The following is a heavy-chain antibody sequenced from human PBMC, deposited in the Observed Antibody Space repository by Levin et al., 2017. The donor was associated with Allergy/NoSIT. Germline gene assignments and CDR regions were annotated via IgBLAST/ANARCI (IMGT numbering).Heavy chain of an antibody. CDR1: GFTVSSNY. D-gene: IGHD3-22*01. J-gene: IGHJ4*02. CDR2: IYSGGST. CDR3: ASTRSGYYRSDY. V-gene: IGHV3-53*01. Sequence: LSLTCAASGFTVSSNYMSWVRQAPGKGLEWVSVIYSGGSTYYADSVKGRFTISRDNSKNTLYLQMNSLRAEDTAVYYCASTRSGYYRSDYWGQGTLVTVSS.